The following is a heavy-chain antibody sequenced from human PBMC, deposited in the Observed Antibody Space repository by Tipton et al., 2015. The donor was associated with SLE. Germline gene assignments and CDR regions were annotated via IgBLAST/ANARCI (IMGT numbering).Heavy chain of an antibody. CDR1: GFTFRTYG. CDR2: IRFDGNVK. D-gene: IGHD2-8*01. J-gene: IGHJ4*02. Sequence: SLRLSCPASGFTFRTYGMHWVRQAPGKGLEWVSFIRFDGNVKQYADSVRGRFTISRDNSKNTLSLQMDSLRPEDTSIYYCASILGNTNPSDFWGQGTLVTVSS. V-gene: IGHV3-30*02. CDR3: ASILGNTNPSDF.